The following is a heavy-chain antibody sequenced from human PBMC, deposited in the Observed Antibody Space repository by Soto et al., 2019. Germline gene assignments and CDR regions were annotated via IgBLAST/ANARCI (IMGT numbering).Heavy chain of an antibody. Sequence: VASVKVSCKASGYTFTSYDINWVRQATGQGLEWMGWMNPNSGNTSYAQKFQGRVTMTRNTSISTVYMELSSLRSEDTAVYYCARGPLYYDSSGYYLFDYWGQGTLVTVSS. CDR1: GYTFTSYD. CDR2: MNPNSGNT. CDR3: ARGPLYYDSSGYYLFDY. V-gene: IGHV1-8*01. J-gene: IGHJ4*02. D-gene: IGHD3-22*01.